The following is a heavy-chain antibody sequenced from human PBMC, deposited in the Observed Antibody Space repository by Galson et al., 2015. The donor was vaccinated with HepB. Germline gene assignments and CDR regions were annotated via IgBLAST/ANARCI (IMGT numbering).Heavy chain of an antibody. CDR3: ARHKAVAQDYYYYGMDV. V-gene: IGHV3-66*04. D-gene: IGHD6-19*01. J-gene: IGHJ6*02. CDR1: GFTFSSYA. Sequence: SLRLSCAASGFTFSSYAMSWVRQAPGKGLEWVSVIYSGGSTYYADSVKGRFTISRDNSKNTLYLQMNSLKASDTAMYYCARHKAVAQDYYYYGMDVWGQGTTVTVSS. CDR2: IYSGGST.